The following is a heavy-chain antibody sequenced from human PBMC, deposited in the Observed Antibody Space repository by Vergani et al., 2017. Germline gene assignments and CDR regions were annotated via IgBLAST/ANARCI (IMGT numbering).Heavy chain of an antibody. Sequence: QVQLVQSGAEVKKPGASVKVSCKASGYTFTGYYMHWARQAPGQGLEWMGWINPNSGGTNYAQKFQGRVTMTRDTSISPAYMELSRLRSDDTAVYYCARDWFTAPPAFSGSSRGHFDYWGQGTLVTVSS. V-gene: IGHV1-2*02. CDR2: INPNSGGT. D-gene: IGHD6-13*01. CDR1: GYTFTGYY. J-gene: IGHJ4*02. CDR3: ARDWFTAPPAFSGSSRGHFDY.